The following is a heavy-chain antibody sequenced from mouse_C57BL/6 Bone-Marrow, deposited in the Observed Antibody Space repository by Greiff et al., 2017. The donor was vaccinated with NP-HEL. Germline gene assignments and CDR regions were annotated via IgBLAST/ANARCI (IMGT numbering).Heavy chain of an antibody. V-gene: IGHV1-81*01. Sequence: VQLQQSGAELARPGASVKLSFQASGYTFTSYGISWVKQRTGQGLAWFGEIYSSSGYTYYNEKFKGKATLTADKSSSTAYMELRSLTSEDSAVYFCARWDYDKGWFAYWGQGTLVTVSA. CDR1: GYTFTSYG. CDR2: IYSSSGYT. CDR3: ARWDYDKGWFAY. D-gene: IGHD2-4*01. J-gene: IGHJ3*01.